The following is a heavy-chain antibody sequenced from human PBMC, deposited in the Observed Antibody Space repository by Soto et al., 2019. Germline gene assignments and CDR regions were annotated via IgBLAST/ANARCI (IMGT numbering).Heavy chain of an antibody. Sequence: PSETLSLTCTVSGRPGSSGGYYWTWIRQLPGKGLEWIGYIYHIGSPSYNPSLKSRLSMSLDTSKNQFSLNLTSVTAADTAIDYCVRDRALDSSGHWFDSWGQGTLVTVSS. CDR3: VRDRALDSSGHWFDS. J-gene: IGHJ5*01. V-gene: IGHV4-31*03. D-gene: IGHD6-19*01. CDR2: IYHIGSP. CDR1: GRPGSSGGYY.